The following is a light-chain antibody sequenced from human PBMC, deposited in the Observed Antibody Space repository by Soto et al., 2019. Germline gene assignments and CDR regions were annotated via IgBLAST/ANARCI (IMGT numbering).Light chain of an antibody. J-gene: IGLJ1*01. Sequence: QSALTQPASVSGSPGQSITISCTGTSSDIGGYNYVSWYQQLPGKVPKLIIYDVSNRPSGVSDRFSGSKSGNAASLTISGLQVEDEADYYCSSYTSTSTLYVFGTGTKVTVL. CDR2: DVS. CDR1: SSDIGGYNY. CDR3: SSYTSTSTLYV. V-gene: IGLV2-14*03.